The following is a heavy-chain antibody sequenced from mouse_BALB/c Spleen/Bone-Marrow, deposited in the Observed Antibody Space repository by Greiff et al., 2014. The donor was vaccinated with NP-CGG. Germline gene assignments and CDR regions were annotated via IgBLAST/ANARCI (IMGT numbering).Heavy chain of an antibody. J-gene: IGHJ2*01. CDR3: ARQDVTTTSDY. Sequence: VQLQESGAELVRPGASVKLSCKASGYSFISYWMNWVKQRPGQGLEWIGMIHPSDSETRLNQKFKDKATLTVDKSSSTVYIQLSSPTSEDSAVYYCARQDVTTTSDYWGHGTTLTVSS. D-gene: IGHD2-12*01. CDR2: IHPSDSET. V-gene: IGHV1-61*01. CDR1: GYSFISYW.